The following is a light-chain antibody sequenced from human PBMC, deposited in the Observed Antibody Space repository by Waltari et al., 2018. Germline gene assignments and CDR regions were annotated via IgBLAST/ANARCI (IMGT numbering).Light chain of an antibody. CDR2: FAS. J-gene: IGKJ5*01. CDR1: QSLQHRNGYNY. CDR3: MQSLQNSVT. Sequence: DILMTQSSVSLSVTPGEPASISCTSSQSLQHRNGYNYLDWYLQKPGLSPQLLIYFASYRASGVPDRFSGSGSVTDFTLRISRVEAEDAGVYYCMQSLQNSVTFGQGTRLEIK. V-gene: IGKV2-28*01.